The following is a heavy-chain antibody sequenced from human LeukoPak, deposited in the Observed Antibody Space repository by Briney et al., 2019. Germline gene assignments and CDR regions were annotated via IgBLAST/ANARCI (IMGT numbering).Heavy chain of an antibody. Sequence: GGSLRLSCAASGFTVSSKYMSWVRQAPGKGLEWVSVIYSGGSTYYADAVKGRFTISRDNSKNTVYLQMISLRDEDTAVYYCAREDPSEYGSVDYWGQGTLVTVSS. J-gene: IGHJ4*02. CDR3: AREDPSEYGSVDY. D-gene: IGHD3-10*01. CDR1: GFTVSSKY. CDR2: IYSGGST. V-gene: IGHV3-66*01.